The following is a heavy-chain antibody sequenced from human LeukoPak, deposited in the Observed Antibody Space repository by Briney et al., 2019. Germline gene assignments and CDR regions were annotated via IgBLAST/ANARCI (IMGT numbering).Heavy chain of an antibody. V-gene: IGHV1-2*02. Sequence: ASVEVSCKASGYTFTGYYIHWVRQAPGHRPEWMAWINPNSGATKYAQNFQGRVTVTRNTSIATAYMQLTSLRFDDTAVYYCATERGYTSSWARNPFDYWGQGTLVTVSS. CDR3: ATERGYTSSWARNPFDY. CDR2: INPNSGAT. J-gene: IGHJ4*02. D-gene: IGHD6-13*01. CDR1: GYTFTGYY.